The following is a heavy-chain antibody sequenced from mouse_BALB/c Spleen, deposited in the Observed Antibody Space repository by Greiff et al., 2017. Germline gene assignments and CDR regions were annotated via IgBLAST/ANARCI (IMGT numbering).Heavy chain of an antibody. J-gene: IGHJ3*01. CDR2: ISSGSSTI. D-gene: IGHD2-4*01. Sequence: EVQLVESGGGLVQPGGSRKLSCAASGFTFSSFGMHWVRQAPEKGLEWVAYISSGSSTIYYADTVKGRFTIARDNPKNTLFLQMTSLRSEDTAMYYCARSALSTMITTFAYWGQGTLVTVSA. CDR1: GFTFSSFG. V-gene: IGHV5-17*02. CDR3: ARSALSTMITTFAY.